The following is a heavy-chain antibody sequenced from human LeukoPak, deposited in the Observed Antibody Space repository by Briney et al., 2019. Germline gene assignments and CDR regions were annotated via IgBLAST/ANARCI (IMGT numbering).Heavy chain of an antibody. J-gene: IGHJ6*02. CDR3: AKDGSSWYYYYYGMDV. Sequence: QPGGSLRLSCAASGFTFSSYAMSWVRQAPGKGLERVSAISGSGGSTYYADSVKGRFTISRDNSKNTLYLQMNSLRAEDTAVYYCAKDGSSWYYYYYGMDVWGQGTTVTVSS. D-gene: IGHD6-13*01. V-gene: IGHV3-23*01. CDR1: GFTFSSYA. CDR2: ISGSGGST.